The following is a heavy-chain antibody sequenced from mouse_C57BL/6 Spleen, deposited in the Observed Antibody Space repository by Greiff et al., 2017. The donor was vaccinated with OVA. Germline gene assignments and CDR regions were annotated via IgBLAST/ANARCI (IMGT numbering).Heavy chain of an antibody. D-gene: IGHD2-5*01. Sequence: VQLQQPGAELVMPGASVKLYCKASGYTFTSYWMHWVKQRPGQGLEWIGEIDPSDSYTNYNQKFKGKSTLTVDKSSSTAYMQLSSLTSEDSAVYYCARYSNCLDYWGQGTTLTVSS. V-gene: IGHV1-69*01. CDR3: ARYSNCLDY. J-gene: IGHJ2*01. CDR1: GYTFTSYW. CDR2: IDPSDSYT.